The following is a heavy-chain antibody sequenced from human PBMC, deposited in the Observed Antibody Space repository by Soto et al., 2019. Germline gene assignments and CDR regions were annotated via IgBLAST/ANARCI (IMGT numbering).Heavy chain of an antibody. CDR3: ARPDYSSYYYYMDV. CDR2: ISSSTI. CDR1: GFTFSIYS. D-gene: IGHD4-4*01. J-gene: IGHJ6*03. Sequence: GGSLRLSCAASGFTFSIYSMNWFRQAPGKGLEWVSYISSSTIYYADSVKGRFTISRDNAKNSLYLQMNSLRAEDTAVYYCARPDYSSYYYYMDVWGKGTTVTVSS. V-gene: IGHV3-48*01.